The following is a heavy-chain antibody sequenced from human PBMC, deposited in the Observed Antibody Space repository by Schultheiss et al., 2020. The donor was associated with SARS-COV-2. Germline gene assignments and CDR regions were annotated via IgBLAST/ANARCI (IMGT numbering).Heavy chain of an antibody. CDR2: ISSSSSYI. CDR1: GFTFSSYA. J-gene: IGHJ3*02. D-gene: IGHD2-8*01. Sequence: GSLRLSCAASGFTFSSYAMSWVRQAPGKGLEWVSSISSSSSYIYYADSVKGRFTISRDNAKNSLYLQMNSLRAEDTAVYYCARRAYGEAFDIWGQGTMVTVSS. V-gene: IGHV3-21*04. CDR3: ARRAYGEAFDI.